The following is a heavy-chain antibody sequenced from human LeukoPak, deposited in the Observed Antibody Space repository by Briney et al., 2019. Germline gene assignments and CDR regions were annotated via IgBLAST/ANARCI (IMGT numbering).Heavy chain of an antibody. D-gene: IGHD6-6*01. CDR3: ARGYSSSGVRVYYFDY. CDR2: IYYSGST. J-gene: IGHJ4*02. V-gene: IGHV4-31*03. Sequence: SETLSLTCTVSGGSISSGGYYWSWIRQHPGKGLEWIGYIYYSGSTYYNPSLKSRVTISVDTSKNQFSLKLSSVTAADTAVYYCARGYSSSGVRVYYFDYWGQGTLVTVSS. CDR1: GGSISSGGYY.